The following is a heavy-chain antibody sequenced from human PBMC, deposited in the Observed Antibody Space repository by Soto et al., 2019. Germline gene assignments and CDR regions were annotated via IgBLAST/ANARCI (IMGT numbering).Heavy chain of an antibody. CDR1: GFTFSSYA. CDR3: AKVRLVPALMAYFDY. V-gene: IGHV3-23*01. D-gene: IGHD2-2*01. J-gene: IGHJ4*02. Sequence: GGSLRLSCAASGFTFSSYAMSWVRQAPGKGLEWVSAISGSGGSTYYADSVKGRFTISRDNSKNSLYLQMNSLRAEDTAVYYCAKVRLVPALMAYFDYWGQGTLVTVSS. CDR2: ISGSGGST.